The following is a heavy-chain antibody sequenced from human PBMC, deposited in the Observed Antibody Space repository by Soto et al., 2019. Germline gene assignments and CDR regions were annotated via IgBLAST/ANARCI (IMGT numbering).Heavy chain of an antibody. CDR1: GFTVSSSY. Sequence: GGSLRLSCAASGFTVSSSYMSWVRQAPGKGLEYVSVIYSGGSTYYADSVKGRFTISRDTSTNTLHLQMNSLRAADTAVYYCARDWPLDDWGQGTLVTVSS. V-gene: IGHV3-66*01. CDR3: ARDWPLDD. CDR2: IYSGGST. J-gene: IGHJ4*02.